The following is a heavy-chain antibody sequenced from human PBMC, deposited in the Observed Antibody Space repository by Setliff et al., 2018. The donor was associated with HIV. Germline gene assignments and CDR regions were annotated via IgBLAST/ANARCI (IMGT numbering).Heavy chain of an antibody. CDR3: AQLGMVDDFDY. J-gene: IGHJ4*02. CDR2: IYYSGST. Sequence: PSETLSLTCTVSGDSVSSRSYYWSWIRQPPGKGLEWIGYIYYSGSTNYNPSLKSRATISVDTSKNHFSLKLRSVTAADTAVYYCAQLGMVDDFDYWGQGTLATVSS. D-gene: IGHD1-1*01. CDR1: GDSVSSRSYY. V-gene: IGHV4-61*03.